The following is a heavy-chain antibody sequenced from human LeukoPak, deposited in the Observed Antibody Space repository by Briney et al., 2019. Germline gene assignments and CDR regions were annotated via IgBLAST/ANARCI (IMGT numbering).Heavy chain of an antibody. CDR3: ARPLGVDYVWGSYRY. J-gene: IGHJ4*02. D-gene: IGHD3-16*02. V-gene: IGHV4-39*01. CDR1: GGSFSSSSYY. Sequence: SETLSLTCTVSGGSFSSSSYYWGWLRQPPGTGLEWLGSVTYSGSTYSNPSLKSRVTISVDTSKNQFSLKLSSVTAADTAVYYCARPLGVDYVWGSYRYWGQGALVTVPS. CDR2: VTYSGST.